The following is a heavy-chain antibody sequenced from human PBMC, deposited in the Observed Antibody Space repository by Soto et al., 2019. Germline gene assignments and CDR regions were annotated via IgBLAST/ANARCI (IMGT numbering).Heavy chain of an antibody. CDR1: GFTFSSYS. CDR2: ISSSSSYI. CDR3: ARGKGYCSGGSCYSDPPDY. V-gene: IGHV3-21*01. J-gene: IGHJ4*02. Sequence: PGGSLRLSCAASGFTFSSYSMNWVRQAPGKGLEWVSSISSSSSYIYYADSVKGRFTISRDNAKNSLYLQMNSLRAEDTAVYYCARGKGYCSGGSCYSDPPDYWGQGTLVTAPQ. D-gene: IGHD2-15*01.